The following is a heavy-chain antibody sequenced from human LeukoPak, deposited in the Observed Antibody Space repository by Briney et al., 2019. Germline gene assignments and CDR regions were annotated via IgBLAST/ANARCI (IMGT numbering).Heavy chain of an antibody. D-gene: IGHD4/OR15-4a*01. CDR1: GFIFSSYV. J-gene: IGHJ6*02. CDR3: ARGLSNSPYYNLMDV. Sequence: GGSLRLSCAASGFIFSSYVIRWVREARGKGLEWVSGISGSCGTTSYADSVKGRFTISRDNSKNTVFLQVSSLRAEDTAVYYCARGLSNSPYYNLMDVWGQETTVGVSS. V-gene: IGHV3-23*01. CDR2: ISGSCGTT.